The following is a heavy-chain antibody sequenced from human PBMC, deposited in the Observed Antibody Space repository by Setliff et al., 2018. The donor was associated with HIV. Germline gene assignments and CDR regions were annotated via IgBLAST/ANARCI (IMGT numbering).Heavy chain of an antibody. J-gene: IGHJ6*02. CDR2: MNPNSGNT. Sequence: ASVKVSCKPSGYTFTTYGLSWVRQATGQGLEWMGWMNPNSGNTGYAQKFQGRVTMTRNTSISTAYMELSSLRSEDTAVYYCARDVLIVVVIQYYYGMDVWGQGTTVTVSS. CDR3: ARDVLIVVVIQYYYGMDV. CDR1: GYTFTTYG. D-gene: IGHD3-22*01. V-gene: IGHV1-8*02.